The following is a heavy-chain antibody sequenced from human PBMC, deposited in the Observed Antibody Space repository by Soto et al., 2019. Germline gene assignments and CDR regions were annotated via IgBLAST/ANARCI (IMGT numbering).Heavy chain of an antibody. CDR2: ISATGGGT. J-gene: IGHJ4*02. D-gene: IGHD3-16*01. CDR1: GFKFSNYA. V-gene: IGHV3-23*01. CDR3: AKDRRAGGNSAFYFDF. Sequence: HPGGSLRLSCAASGFKFSNYAMSWVRQAPGKGLEWVSLISATGGGTYHADSVKGRFTISRDNSHNTLYLQVHSLTAEDTAVYYCAKDRRAGGNSAFYFDFWGQGAQVTVS.